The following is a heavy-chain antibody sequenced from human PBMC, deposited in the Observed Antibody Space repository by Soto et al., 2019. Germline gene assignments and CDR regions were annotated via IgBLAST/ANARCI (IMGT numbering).Heavy chain of an antibody. J-gene: IGHJ6*02. D-gene: IGHD2-2*02. CDR3: AREYTAWPLAYGLDV. V-gene: IGHV3-21*01. CDR2: ISSRSDV. CDR1: GFTFSTYS. Sequence: SLRLSCVGSGFTFSTYSINWVRQAPGKGLEWVSSISSRSDVYYADSVKGRFTISRDNAKNSVSLQMNSLRAEDTAVYYCAREYTAWPLAYGLDVWGQGTTVTVSS.